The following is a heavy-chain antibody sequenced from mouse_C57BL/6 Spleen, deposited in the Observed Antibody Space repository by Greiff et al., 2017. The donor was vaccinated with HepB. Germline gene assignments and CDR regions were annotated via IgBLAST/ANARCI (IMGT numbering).Heavy chain of an antibody. Sequence: EVKLQESGPGLVKPSQSLSLTCSVTGYSITSGYYWNWIRQFPGNKLEWMGYISYDGSNNYNPSLKNRISITRDTSKNQFFLKLNSVTTEDTATYYCARELRGALRRGCFDYWGQSTTLTVSS. V-gene: IGHV3-6*01. CDR1: GYSITSGYY. J-gene: IGHJ2*01. D-gene: IGHD1-2*01. CDR3: ARELRGALRRGCFDY. CDR2: ISYDGSN.